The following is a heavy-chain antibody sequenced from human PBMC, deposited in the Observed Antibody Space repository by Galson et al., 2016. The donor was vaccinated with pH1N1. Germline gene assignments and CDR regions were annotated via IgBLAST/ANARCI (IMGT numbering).Heavy chain of an antibody. D-gene: IGHD4-11*01. Sequence: SLRLSCAASGFTFRSYAMSWVRQAPGKGLEWVSSLSNNGESTFYANSVKGRFTISRDNSKNILYLQMKSLRAEDTALYFCARDRRPFGDYSQDFDNWGQGTLVVVSS. CDR3: ARDRRPFGDYSQDFDN. V-gene: IGHV3-23*01. CDR1: GFTFRSYA. J-gene: IGHJ4*02. CDR2: LSNNGEST.